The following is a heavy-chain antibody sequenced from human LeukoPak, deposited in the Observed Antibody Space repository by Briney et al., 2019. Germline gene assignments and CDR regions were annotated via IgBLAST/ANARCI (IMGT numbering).Heavy chain of an antibody. Sequence: GGSLRLSCAASGFTFSSYEMNWVRQAPGKGLEWVSYITSSGSTIYYADSVKGRFTISRDNAKNSLYLQMNSLTAEDTAVYYCVREGPPQSSLYYFDYWGKGTLVTVSS. CDR2: ITSSGSTI. CDR3: VREGPPQSSLYYFDY. D-gene: IGHD4-11*01. V-gene: IGHV3-48*03. J-gene: IGHJ4*02. CDR1: GFTFSSYE.